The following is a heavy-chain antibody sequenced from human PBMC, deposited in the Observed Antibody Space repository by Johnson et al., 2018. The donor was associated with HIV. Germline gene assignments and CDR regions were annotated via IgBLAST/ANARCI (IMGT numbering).Heavy chain of an antibody. V-gene: IGHV3-30*04. Sequence: QMQLVESGGGVVQPGRSLRLSCAASGFTFSSYAMHWVRQAPGKGLEWVAVISFDGKNKFYADSVKGRFTISRDNSKNTLYLQMNSLRPEDTAVYYCAKDQLVGATYAAFDIWGQGTMVTVSS. J-gene: IGHJ3*02. CDR1: GFTFSSYA. CDR3: AKDQLVGATYAAFDI. CDR2: ISFDGKNK. D-gene: IGHD1-26*01.